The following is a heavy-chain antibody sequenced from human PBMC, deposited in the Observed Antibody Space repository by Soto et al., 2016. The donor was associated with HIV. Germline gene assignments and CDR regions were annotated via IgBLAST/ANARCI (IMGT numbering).Heavy chain of an antibody. CDR2: IWYDGSNK. D-gene: IGHD3-9*01. CDR1: GFTFSRYG. CDR3: ARIEQGQGVSFDLVV. J-gene: IGHJ3*01. Sequence: VQLVESGGGVVQPGRSLRLSCAASGFTFSRYGMHWVRQAPGKGLEWVAIIWYDGSNKYYADSVKGRFTISRDNSKNTLYLQMNSLRAEDTAVYYCARIEQGQGVSFDLVVGDQGTMVTVSS. V-gene: IGHV3-33*01.